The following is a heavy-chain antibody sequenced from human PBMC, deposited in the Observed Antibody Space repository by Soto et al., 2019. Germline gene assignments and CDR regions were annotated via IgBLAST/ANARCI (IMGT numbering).Heavy chain of an antibody. D-gene: IGHD3-3*01. Sequence: EVQLVESGGGLIQPGGSLRLSCAASGFTVSSHYMSWVRQAPGKGLEWVSVIYSGGSTYYADSVKGRFTISRDNSKNTLYLQMNSLRAEDTAVYYCALLRFLEWLLPTPLGYYYGMDVWGQGTTVTVSS. CDR1: GFTVSSHY. CDR2: IYSGGST. J-gene: IGHJ6*02. V-gene: IGHV3-53*01. CDR3: ALLRFLEWLLPTPLGYYYGMDV.